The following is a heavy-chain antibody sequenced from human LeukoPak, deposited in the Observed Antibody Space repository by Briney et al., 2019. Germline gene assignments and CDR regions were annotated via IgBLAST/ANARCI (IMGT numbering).Heavy chain of an antibody. Sequence: GGSLRLSCAASGFTFSSYAMHWVRQAPGKGLEWVAVISYDGSNKYYADSVKGRFTISRGNSKNTLYLQMNSLRAEDTAVYYCARRAVAGTFYYFDYWGQGTLVTVSS. CDR3: ARRAVAGTFYYFDY. D-gene: IGHD6-19*01. CDR1: GFTFSSYA. CDR2: ISYDGSNK. V-gene: IGHV3-30-3*01. J-gene: IGHJ4*02.